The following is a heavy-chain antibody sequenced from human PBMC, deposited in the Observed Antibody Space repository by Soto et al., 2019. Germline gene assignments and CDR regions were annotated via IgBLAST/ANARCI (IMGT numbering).Heavy chain of an antibody. J-gene: IGHJ6*02. D-gene: IGHD2-2*01. CDR3: ARDSPLVVPAANYYYGMDV. CDR2: ISAYNGNT. Sequence: ASGKGSCEASCYTFTSYGISWVRQAPGQGLEWMGWISAYNGNTNYAQKLQGRVTMTTDTSTSTAYMELRSLRSDDTAVYYCARDSPLVVPAANYYYGMDVWGQGTTVTVSS. CDR1: CYTFTSYG. V-gene: IGHV1-18*04.